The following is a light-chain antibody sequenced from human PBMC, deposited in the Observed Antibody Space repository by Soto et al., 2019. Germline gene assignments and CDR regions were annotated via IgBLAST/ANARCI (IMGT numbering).Light chain of an antibody. V-gene: IGKV3-20*01. J-gene: IGKJ1*01. CDR2: GAS. CDR3: QQYGSSPRT. Sequence: EIVMTQSPATLSVSLGERATLYCRASQSVSSNLAWYQLTPGQAPRLLIYGASSRATGIPDRFSGSGSGTDFTLTISRLEPEDFAVYYCQQYGSSPRTFGQGTKVDI. CDR1: QSVSSN.